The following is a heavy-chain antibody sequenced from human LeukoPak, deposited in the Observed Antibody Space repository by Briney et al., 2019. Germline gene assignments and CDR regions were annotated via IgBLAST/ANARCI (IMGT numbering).Heavy chain of an antibody. V-gene: IGHV4-34*01. J-gene: IGHJ5*02. CDR3: ARHRSGIAAAGPLFDP. D-gene: IGHD6-13*01. CDR1: GGSFSGYY. CDR2: INHSGST. Sequence: PSETLSVTCAVYGGSFSGYYWSWIRQPPGKGLEWIGEINHSGSTNYNPSLKSRVTISVDTSKNQFSLKLSSVTAADTAVYYCARHRSGIAAAGPLFDPWGQGTLVTVSS.